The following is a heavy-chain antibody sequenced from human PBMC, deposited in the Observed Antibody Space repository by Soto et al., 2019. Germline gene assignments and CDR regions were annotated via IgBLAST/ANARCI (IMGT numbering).Heavy chain of an antibody. D-gene: IGHD3-10*01. J-gene: IGHJ4*02. CDR2: INHSGST. Sequence: SDTLSLTFAVYVGSFSGYYWSWIRQPPGKGLEWIGEINHSGSTNYNPSLKSRVTISVDTSKNQFSLKLSSVTAADTAVYYCARVFQTMVRGVIISGFDYWGQGTLVTVSS. CDR3: ARVFQTMVRGVIISGFDY. CDR1: VGSFSGYY. V-gene: IGHV4-34*01.